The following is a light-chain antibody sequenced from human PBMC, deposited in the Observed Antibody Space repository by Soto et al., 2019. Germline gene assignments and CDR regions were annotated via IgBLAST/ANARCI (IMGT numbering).Light chain of an antibody. J-gene: IGLJ2*01. CDR3: SSYAGSNNL. CDR2: EVT. V-gene: IGLV2-8*01. CDR1: SSDVGGYNY. Sequence: QSALTQPPSASGSPGQSVTISCTGTSSDVGGYNYVSWYQQHPGKAXXLMIYEVTKRXSGVXXRFSGXXXXXXXXLXVSGLQAEDEADYYCSSYAGSNNLFGGGTKLTVL.